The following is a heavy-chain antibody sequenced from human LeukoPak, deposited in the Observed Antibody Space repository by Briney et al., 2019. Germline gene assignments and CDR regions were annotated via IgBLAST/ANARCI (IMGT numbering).Heavy chain of an antibody. Sequence: PGGSLRLSCAASGFTVSSNYMSWVRQAPGEGLEWVSVIYSGGSTYYADSVKGRFTISRDNSKNTLYLQMNSLRAEDTAMYSCARDRRFLEWLEGAFDIWGQGTMVTVSS. CDR3: ARDRRFLEWLEGAFDI. D-gene: IGHD3-3*01. CDR2: IYSGGST. V-gene: IGHV3-66*02. CDR1: GFTVSSNY. J-gene: IGHJ3*02.